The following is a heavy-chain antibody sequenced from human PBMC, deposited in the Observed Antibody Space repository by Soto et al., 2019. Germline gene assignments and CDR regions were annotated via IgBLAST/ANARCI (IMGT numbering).Heavy chain of an antibody. CDR3: AKDGLGDCTNGVCQAIYYYYGMDV. V-gene: IGHV3-30*18. CDR1: GFTFSSYG. J-gene: IGHJ6*02. CDR2: ISYDGSNK. D-gene: IGHD2-8*01. Sequence: GGSLRLSCAASGFTFSSYGMHWVRQAPGKGLEWVAVISYDGSNKYYADSVKGRFTISRDNSKNTLYLQMNSLRAEDTAVYYCAKDGLGDCTNGVCQAIYYYYGMDVWGQGTTVTVSS.